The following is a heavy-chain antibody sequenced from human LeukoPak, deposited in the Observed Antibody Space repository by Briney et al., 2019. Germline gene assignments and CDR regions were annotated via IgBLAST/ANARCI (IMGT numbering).Heavy chain of an antibody. Sequence: PGGSLRLSCAASGFTFSSYAMSWVRQAPGKGLEWVSAISGSGGGTYYADSVKGRFTISRDNSKNTLYLQMNSLRAEDTAVYYCAKVRHLMVAAAGTNWFDPWGQGTLVTVSS. CDR3: AKVRHLMVAAAGTNWFDP. J-gene: IGHJ5*02. D-gene: IGHD6-13*01. CDR2: ISGSGGGT. V-gene: IGHV3-23*01. CDR1: GFTFSSYA.